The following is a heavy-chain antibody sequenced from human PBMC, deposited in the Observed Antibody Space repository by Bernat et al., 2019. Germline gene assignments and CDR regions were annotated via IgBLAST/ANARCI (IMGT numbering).Heavy chain of an antibody. J-gene: IGHJ2*01. V-gene: IGHV3-21*01. CDR3: AGRGVDWYFDL. CDR2: ISSSSSYI. D-gene: IGHD6-25*01. CDR1: GFTFSSYS. Sequence: EVQLVESGGGLVKPGGSLRLSCAASGFTFSSYSMNWVRQAPGKGLEWVSSISSSSSYIYYADSVKGRFTISRDNAKNSLYLQMNSLRAEDTAAYYCAGRGVDWYFDLWGRGTLVTVSS.